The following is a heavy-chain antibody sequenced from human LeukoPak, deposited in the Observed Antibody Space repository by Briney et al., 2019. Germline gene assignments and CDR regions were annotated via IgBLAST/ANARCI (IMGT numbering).Heavy chain of an antibody. D-gene: IGHD4-17*01. J-gene: IGHJ4*02. V-gene: IGHV3-23*01. CDR3: AKSATTVTRNFDY. CDR2: ISGSGGGT. Sequence: GGSLRLSCAASGFTFSSHGMSWVRQAPGKGLEWVSGISGSGGGTFYADSVRGRFTISRDNSKNTVYLQMNSLRAEDTAVYYCAKSATTVTRNFDYWGQGTLVTVSS. CDR1: GFTFSSHG.